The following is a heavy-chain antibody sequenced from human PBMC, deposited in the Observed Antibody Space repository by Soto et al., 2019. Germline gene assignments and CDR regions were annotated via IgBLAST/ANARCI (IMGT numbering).Heavy chain of an antibody. J-gene: IGHJ4*02. V-gene: IGHV1-8*01. Sequence: ALVKVSCKASGYTFTSYDINWVRQATGQGLEWMGWMNPNSGNTGYAQKFQGRVTMTRNTSISTAYMELSSLRSEDTAVYYCARTRVTAMDFVSLWGQGTLVTVSS. CDR3: ARTRVTAMDFVSL. CDR2: MNPNSGNT. CDR1: GYTFTSYD. D-gene: IGHD5-18*01.